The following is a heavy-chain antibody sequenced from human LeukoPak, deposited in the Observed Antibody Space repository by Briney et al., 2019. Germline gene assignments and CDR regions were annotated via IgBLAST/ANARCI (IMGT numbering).Heavy chain of an antibody. CDR1: GFIFSSYS. CDR2: IRTKDIYI. CDR3: VRGDFVAVAGP. V-gene: IGHV3-21*01. D-gene: IGHD6-19*01. J-gene: IGHJ4*02. Sequence: PGGSLRLSCSASGFIFSSYSMTLVRQTPGKGLELVSTIRTKDIYIYYADSVKGRFTISRDNAKSSLFLQMNSLRAEETAVYYCVRGDFVAVAGPWGKGTLVKVSS.